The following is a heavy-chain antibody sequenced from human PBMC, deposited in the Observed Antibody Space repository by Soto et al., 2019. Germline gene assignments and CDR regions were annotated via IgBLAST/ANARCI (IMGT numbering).Heavy chain of an antibody. J-gene: IGHJ5*02. CDR1: GGSISSYY. CDR3: ARLPGGYSYGPTYNLFDP. V-gene: IGHV4-59*01. D-gene: IGHD5-18*01. Sequence: SETLSLTCTVSGGSISSYYWSWIRQPPGKGLEWIGYIYYSGSTNYNPSLKSRVAISVDTSKNQFSLKLSSVTAADTAVYYCARLPGGYSYGPTYNLFDPWGQGTLVTVSS. CDR2: IYYSGST.